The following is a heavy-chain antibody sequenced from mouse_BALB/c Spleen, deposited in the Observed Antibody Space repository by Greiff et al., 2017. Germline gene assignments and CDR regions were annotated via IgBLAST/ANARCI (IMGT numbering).Heavy chain of an antibody. CDR2: INSNGGST. CDR3: ARAYYGNSAWFAY. J-gene: IGHJ3*01. D-gene: IGHD2-10*01. V-gene: IGHV5-6-3*01. CDR1: GFTFSSYG. Sequence: DVMLVESGGGLVQPGGSLKLSCAASGFTFSSYGMSWVRQTPDKRLELVATINSNGGSTYYPDSVKGRFTISRDNAKNTLYLQMSSLKSEDTAMYYCARAYYGNSAWFAYWGQGTLVTVSA.